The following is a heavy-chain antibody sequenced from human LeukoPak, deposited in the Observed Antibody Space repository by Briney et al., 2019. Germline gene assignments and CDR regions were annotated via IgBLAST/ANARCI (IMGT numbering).Heavy chain of an antibody. CDR2: ISYSGST. CDR3: AREVAVAAPPYYYYYMDV. V-gene: IGHV4-59*01. Sequence: SETLSLTCTVSGASINTYYWSWIRQPPGKGLESIGYISYSGSTNYNPSLKSRVTISVDTSKNQFSLKLSSVTAADTAVYYCAREVAVAAPPYYYYYMDVWGKGTTVTISS. J-gene: IGHJ6*03. D-gene: IGHD6-19*01. CDR1: GASINTYY.